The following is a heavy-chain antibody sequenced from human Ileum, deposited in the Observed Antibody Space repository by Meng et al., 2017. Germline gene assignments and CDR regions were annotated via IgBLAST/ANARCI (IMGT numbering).Heavy chain of an antibody. V-gene: IGHV6-1*01. Sequence: HVQLQQSGPGLVKPSQILSLTCAISGDSVSSDTGAWNWIRQSPSRGLEWLGRTYYRSRWYNNYAVSVKSRITINPDTSKNQFSLQLNSVTPDDTAVYYCAGKDWGEGLDFWDQGTLVTVSS. J-gene: IGHJ4*02. D-gene: IGHD7-27*01. CDR2: TYYRSRWYN. CDR1: GDSVSSDTGA. CDR3: AGKDWGEGLDF.